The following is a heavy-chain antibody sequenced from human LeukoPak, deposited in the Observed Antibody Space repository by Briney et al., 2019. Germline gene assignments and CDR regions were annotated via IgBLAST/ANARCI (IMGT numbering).Heavy chain of an antibody. Sequence: PGGSLRLSCAASGFTFSSYAMSWVRQAPGKGLEWVSAISGSGGSTYYADSVKGRFTISRDNSKNTLYLQMNSLRAEDTAVYYCANKGWAPSGYDSGRDYWGQGTLVTVSS. CDR1: GFTFSSYA. V-gene: IGHV3-23*01. CDR3: ANKGWAPSGYDSGRDY. J-gene: IGHJ4*02. D-gene: IGHD5-12*01. CDR2: ISGSGGST.